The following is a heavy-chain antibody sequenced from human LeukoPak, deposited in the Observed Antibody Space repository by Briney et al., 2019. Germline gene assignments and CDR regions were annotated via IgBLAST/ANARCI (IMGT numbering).Heavy chain of an antibody. Sequence: SETLSLTCTVSGDSISTYYWSWIRQPPGKGLEWIGYIYYSGSTNYNPSLKSRVTISVDTSKNQFSLKLSSVTAADTAVYYCARGLYYYDSSGYAYYFDYWGQGTLVTVSS. CDR3: ARGLYYYDSSGYAYYFDY. CDR1: GDSISTYY. D-gene: IGHD3-22*01. J-gene: IGHJ4*02. CDR2: IYYSGST. V-gene: IGHV4-59*01.